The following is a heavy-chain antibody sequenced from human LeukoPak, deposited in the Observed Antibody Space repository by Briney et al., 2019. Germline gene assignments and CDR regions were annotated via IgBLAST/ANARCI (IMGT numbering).Heavy chain of an antibody. J-gene: IGHJ4*02. CDR3: TSANYGPAY. CDR2: INQDGSEK. D-gene: IGHD5-24*01. Sequence: PGGSLRLSCAASGFTFRSYWMHWVRKAPGKGLEWVANINQDGSEKYYVDSVKGRFTISRDNAKNSLFLQMNSLRAEDTAVYYCTSANYGPAYWGQGTLVTVSS. CDR1: GFTFRSYW. V-gene: IGHV3-7*01.